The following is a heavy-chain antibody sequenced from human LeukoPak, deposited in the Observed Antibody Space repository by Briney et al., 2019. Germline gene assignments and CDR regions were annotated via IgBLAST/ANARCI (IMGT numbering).Heavy chain of an antibody. CDR3: AKDRAAAGLRWFDP. CDR2: ISYDGSNK. Sequence: GRSLRLSCAASGFTFSSYGMHWVRQAPGKGLEWVAVISYDGSNKYYADSVKGRFTISRDNSKNTLYLQMNSLRAEDTAVYYCAKDRAAAGLRWFDPWGQGNPGHRLL. V-gene: IGHV3-30*18. J-gene: IGHJ5*02. D-gene: IGHD6-13*01. CDR1: GFTFSSYG.